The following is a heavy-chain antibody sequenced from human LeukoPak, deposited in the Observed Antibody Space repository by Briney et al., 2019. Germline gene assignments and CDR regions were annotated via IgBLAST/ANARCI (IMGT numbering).Heavy chain of an antibody. V-gene: IGHV3-21*01. D-gene: IGHD6-6*01. CDR2: ISSDNSYI. CDR3: ARRSAARDAFDI. Sequence: GGSLRLSCAASGFSFDTYTMNWVRQAPGKGLEWVSSISSDNSYIYYADSLRGRFTISRDNAKNSLYLQMNSLRAEDTAVYYCARRSAARDAFDIWGQGTMVTVSS. J-gene: IGHJ3*02. CDR1: GFSFDTYT.